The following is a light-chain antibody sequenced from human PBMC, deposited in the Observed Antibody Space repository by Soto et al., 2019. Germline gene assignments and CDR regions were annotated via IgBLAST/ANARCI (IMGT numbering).Light chain of an antibody. CDR3: QQYGPSPMYT. CDR1: QTVSSSY. V-gene: IGKV3-20*01. CDR2: GAS. Sequence: EIVLTQSPGTLSLSPGERATLSCRASQTVSSSYLAWYQQKPGQAPRLLIYGASTRATGIPGRFSRSASGTDFTRTISRLEPEDFAVYYCQQYGPSPMYTFGQGTNLEIK. J-gene: IGKJ2*01.